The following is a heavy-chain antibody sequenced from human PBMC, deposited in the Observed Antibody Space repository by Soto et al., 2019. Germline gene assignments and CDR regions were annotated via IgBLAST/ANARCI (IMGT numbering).Heavy chain of an antibody. J-gene: IGHJ6*02. CDR1: GFTFSSYA. V-gene: IGHV3-23*01. CDR2: ISGSGGST. Sequence: PGGSLRLSCAASGFTFSSYAMSWVRQAPGKGLEWVSAISGSGGSTYYADSVKGRFTISRDNSKNTLYLQMNGLRAEDTAVYYCAKAPRSYYYYYGMDVWGQGTTVTVSS. CDR3: AKAPRSYYYYYGMDV.